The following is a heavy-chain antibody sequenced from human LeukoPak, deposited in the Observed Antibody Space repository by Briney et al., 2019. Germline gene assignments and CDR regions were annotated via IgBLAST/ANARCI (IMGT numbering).Heavy chain of an antibody. D-gene: IGHD1-1*01. V-gene: IGHV4-31*03. CDR1: GGSISSGGYY. CDR3: ARSSTALSWFDP. Sequence: SQTLSLTCTVSGGSISSGGYYWSWIRQHPGKGLEWIGYIYSSGSTYYNPSLKSRVTISVDTSKNQFSLKLSSVTAADTAVYYCARSSTALSWFDPWGQGTLVTVSS. CDR2: IYSSGST. J-gene: IGHJ5*02.